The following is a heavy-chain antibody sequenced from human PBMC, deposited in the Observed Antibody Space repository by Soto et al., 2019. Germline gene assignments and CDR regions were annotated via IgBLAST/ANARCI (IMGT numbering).Heavy chain of an antibody. V-gene: IGHV1-69*01. Sequence: QVQLVQSGAEVKKPGSSVKVSCKASGGTFSSYAISWVRQAPGQGLEWMGGIIPIFGPPNYAQRFQDRVTITADESTSTDYMEVSSLTSEDTAVYYCAKDRRGRDGYNFGTRDYYGMDVWGQGTTVTVSS. CDR2: IIPIFGPP. CDR1: GGTFSSYA. D-gene: IGHD5-12*01. CDR3: AKDRRGRDGYNFGTRDYYGMDV. J-gene: IGHJ6*02.